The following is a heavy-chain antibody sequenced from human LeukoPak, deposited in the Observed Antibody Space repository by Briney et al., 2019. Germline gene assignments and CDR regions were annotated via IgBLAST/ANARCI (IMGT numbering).Heavy chain of an antibody. D-gene: IGHD6-19*01. CDR2: IKQDGSEK. J-gene: IGHJ4*02. Sequence: GGSLRLSCAASGFTFSSYAMSWVRQAPGKGLEWVANIKQDGSEKYYVDSVKGRFTISRDNAKNSLYLQMNSLRAEDTALYYCAKDISSYSSGLDYWGQGTLVTVSS. CDR3: AKDISSYSSGLDY. V-gene: IGHV3-7*03. CDR1: GFTFSSYA.